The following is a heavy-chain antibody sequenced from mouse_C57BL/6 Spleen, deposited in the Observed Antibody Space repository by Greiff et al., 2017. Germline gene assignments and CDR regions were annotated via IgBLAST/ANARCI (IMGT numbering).Heavy chain of an antibody. V-gene: IGHV1-64*01. CDR1: GYTFTSYW. Sequence: QVHVKQPGAELVKPGASVKLSCKASGYTFTSYWMHWVKQRPGQGLEWIGMIHPNSGSTNYNEKFKSKATLTVDKSSSTAYMQLSSLTSEDSAVYYCAVLLWLRRDGVDYWGQGTTLTVSS. D-gene: IGHD2-2*01. CDR2: IHPNSGST. J-gene: IGHJ2*01. CDR3: AVLLWLRRDGVDY.